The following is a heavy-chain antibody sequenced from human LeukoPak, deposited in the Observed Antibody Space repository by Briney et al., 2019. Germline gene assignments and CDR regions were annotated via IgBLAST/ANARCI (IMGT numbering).Heavy chain of an antibody. V-gene: IGHV3-23*01. D-gene: IGHD3-10*01. CDR2: ISTSGAST. J-gene: IGHJ4*02. CDR3: AKGGEGYGSTTIPRDY. Sequence: PGGSLRLSCAGTGTGFIFSTYAMSWVRQAPGKGLEWVSGISTSGASTYYADSVKGRFTISRDNSKNTLYLQMNSLRAEDTAVYYCAKGGEGYGSTTIPRDYWGQGALVTVSS. CDR1: GFIFSTYA.